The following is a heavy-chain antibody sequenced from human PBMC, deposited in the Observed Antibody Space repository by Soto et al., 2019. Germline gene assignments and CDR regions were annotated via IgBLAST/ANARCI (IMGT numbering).Heavy chain of an antibody. CDR2: IWYDGSNK. D-gene: IGHD6-13*01. CDR1: GFTFSSYG. V-gene: IGHV3-33*01. Sequence: QVQLVESGGGVVQPGRSLRLSCAASGFTFSSYGMHWVRQAPGKGLEWVAVIWYDGSNKYYADSVKGRFTISRDNSKNTLYLQMNSHRADDTAVHNCARASRQLVYFDYWGQGTLVTVSS. CDR3: ARASRQLVYFDY. J-gene: IGHJ4*02.